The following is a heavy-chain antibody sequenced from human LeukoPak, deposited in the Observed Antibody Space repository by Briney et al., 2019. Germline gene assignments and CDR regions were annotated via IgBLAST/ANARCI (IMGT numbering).Heavy chain of an antibody. CDR3: ASRGSVRGVYYFDY. CDR2: ISGSGGST. D-gene: IGHD3-10*01. J-gene: IGHJ4*02. Sequence: GSLRLSCAVSGFTFSSYGMSWVRQAPGKGLEWVSAISGSGGSTYYADSVKGRFTISRDNSKNTLYLQMNSLRAEDTAVYYCASRGSVRGVYYFDYWGQGTLVTVSS. CDR1: GFTFSSYG. V-gene: IGHV3-23*01.